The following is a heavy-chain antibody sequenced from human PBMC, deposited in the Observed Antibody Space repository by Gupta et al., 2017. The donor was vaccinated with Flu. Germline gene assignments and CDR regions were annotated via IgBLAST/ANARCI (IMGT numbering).Heavy chain of an antibody. CDR2: ISSSSSYI. V-gene: IGHV3-21*01. Sequence: EVQLVESGGGLVKPGGSLGLACATSGFTFRSYSMNWVRQAPGKGREWVSSISSSSSYIYDADSGKGRFTISRDNAKTSVYLQMNSLRAEDTAVYYCTRAWGGSYWYLDYWGQGTLVTVSS. CDR1: GFTFRSYS. D-gene: IGHD1-26*01. CDR3: TRAWGGSYWYLDY. J-gene: IGHJ4*02.